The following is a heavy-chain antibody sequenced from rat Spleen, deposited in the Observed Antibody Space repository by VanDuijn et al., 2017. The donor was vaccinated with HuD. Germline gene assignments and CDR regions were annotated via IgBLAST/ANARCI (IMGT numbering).Heavy chain of an antibody. CDR3: ARRDGYNYFDY. J-gene: IGHJ2*01. CDR1: GFTFSNYD. CDR2: ISYDGSST. D-gene: IGHD1-9*01. Sequence: EVQLVESGGGLVQPGRSMKLSCAASGFTFSNYDMAWVRQAPKKGLEWVATISYDGSSTNYRDSVKGRFTISRDNAKSTLYLQMDSLRSEDTATYYCARRDGYNYFDYWGQGVMVTVSS. V-gene: IGHV5-7*01.